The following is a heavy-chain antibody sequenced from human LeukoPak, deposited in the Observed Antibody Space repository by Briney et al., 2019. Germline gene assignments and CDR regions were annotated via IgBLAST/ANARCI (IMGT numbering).Heavy chain of an antibody. J-gene: IGHJ5*02. D-gene: IGHD3-10*01. CDR3: ARDHGWLKPNWFDP. V-gene: IGHV1-18*01. Sequence: ASAKVSCKASGYTFTSYDINWVRQATGQGLEWMGWISAYNGNTNYAQKLQGRVTMTTDTSTSTAYMELRSLRSDDTAVYYCARDHGWLKPNWFDPWGQGTLVTVSS. CDR1: GYTFTSYD. CDR2: ISAYNGNT.